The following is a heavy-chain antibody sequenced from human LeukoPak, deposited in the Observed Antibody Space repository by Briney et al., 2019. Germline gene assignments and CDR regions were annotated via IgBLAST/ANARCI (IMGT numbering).Heavy chain of an antibody. CDR3: AKDLIVVVPAAIGAFDI. CDR1: GFTFSSYA. J-gene: IGHJ3*02. CDR2: ISGSGGST. Sequence: GGSLRLSCAASGFTFSSYAMSWVRQAPGKGLEWVSAISGSGGSTYYADSVKGRFTISRDNSKNTLYLQMNSLRAEDTAVYYRAKDLIVVVPAAIGAFDIWGQGTMVTVSS. V-gene: IGHV3-23*01. D-gene: IGHD2-2*01.